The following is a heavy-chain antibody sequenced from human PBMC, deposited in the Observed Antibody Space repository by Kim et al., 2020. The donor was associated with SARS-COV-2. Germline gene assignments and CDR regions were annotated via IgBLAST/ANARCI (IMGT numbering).Heavy chain of an antibody. J-gene: IGHJ6*02. CDR1: GGSLNYYY. Sequence: SETLSLTCTVSGGSLNYYYWSWVRQPPGKGLEFIGYIVNSGNTNYNPSLKSRVTISQDMSKNQVSLKLTSVTAADTAVYYCARSHVVIDYFDYGMDVWGQGTTVTVSS. CDR3: ARSHVVIDYFDYGMDV. CDR2: IVNSGNT. V-gene: IGHV4-59*13. D-gene: IGHD2-21*01.